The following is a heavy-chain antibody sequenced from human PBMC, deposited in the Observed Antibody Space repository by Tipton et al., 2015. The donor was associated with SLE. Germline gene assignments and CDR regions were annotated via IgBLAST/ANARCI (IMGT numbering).Heavy chain of an antibody. CDR3: ASQDYSDWFDP. CDR2: IYHSGST. V-gene: IGHV4-38-2*01. CDR1: DYSISSGYY. D-gene: IGHD4-11*01. J-gene: IGHJ5*02. Sequence: TLSLTCAVSDYSISSGYYWGWIRQPSGEGLEWIGSIYHSGSTYYNPSLKSRVTISVDTSKNHFSLKLSSVTAADTAVYYCASQDYSDWFDPWGQGTLVTVSS.